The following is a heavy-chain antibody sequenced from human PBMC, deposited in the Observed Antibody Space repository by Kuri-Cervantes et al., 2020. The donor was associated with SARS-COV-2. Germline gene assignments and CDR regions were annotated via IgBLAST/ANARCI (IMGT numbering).Heavy chain of an antibody. D-gene: IGHD2-2*02. CDR1: GYTFTGYY. CDR2: INPNSGGT. CDR3: ARGGDCSSTSCYISRLFDY. J-gene: IGHJ4*02. V-gene: IGHV1-2*02. Sequence: ASVKVSCKASGYTFTGYYMHWVRQAPGQGLEWMGWINPNSGGTNYAQKFQGRVTMTRDTSISTAYMELSRLRSDDTAVHYCARGGDCSSTSCYISRLFDYWGQGTLVTVSS.